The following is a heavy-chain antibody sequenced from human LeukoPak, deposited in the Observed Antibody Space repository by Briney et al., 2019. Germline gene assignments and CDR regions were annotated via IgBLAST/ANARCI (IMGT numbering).Heavy chain of an antibody. CDR3: ARVGSNYYYYYGMDV. Sequence: YPGGSLRLSCAASGFTVSSNYMSWVRQAPGKGLEWVSVIYSGGSTYYADSVKGRFTISRDNSKNTLYLQMNSLRAEDTAVYYCARVGSNYYYYYGMDVWGQGTTVTVSS. D-gene: IGHD3-10*01. CDR2: IYSGGST. J-gene: IGHJ6*02. V-gene: IGHV3-66*01. CDR1: GFTVSSNY.